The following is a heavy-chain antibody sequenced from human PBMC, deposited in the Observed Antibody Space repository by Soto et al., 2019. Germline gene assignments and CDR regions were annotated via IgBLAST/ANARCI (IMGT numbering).Heavy chain of an antibody. D-gene: IGHD6-19*01. CDR3: AIGPRMWLPGGGY. J-gene: IGHJ4*02. CDR2: INHSAIT. CDR1: GGSFSGYY. V-gene: IGHV4-34*01. Sequence: QVQLEQWGAGLLKPSETLSLTCAVYGGSFSGYYWSWIREHPGKGLEWLGEINHSAITDYNPSLKSRVTISIDTSKNQFSLKLYSVTAADTAVYYCAIGPRMWLPGGGYWGQGTLVTVSS.